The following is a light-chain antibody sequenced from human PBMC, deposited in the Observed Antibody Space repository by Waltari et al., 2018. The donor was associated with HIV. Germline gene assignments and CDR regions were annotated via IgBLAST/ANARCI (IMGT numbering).Light chain of an antibody. V-gene: IGLV5-45*03. CDR3: MIWHTNTWV. CDR1: RGINVDTFR. J-gene: IGLJ3*02. CDR2: YNSDPDT. Sequence: QTVLTQPSSLSASPGASASLTCTLRRGINVDTFRVFWILHTPGTPPQSLLRYNSDPDTQQGSGVSSRFSGSKDTSANAAILLISGLQSEDEADYYCMIWHTNTWVFGGGTKLTVL.